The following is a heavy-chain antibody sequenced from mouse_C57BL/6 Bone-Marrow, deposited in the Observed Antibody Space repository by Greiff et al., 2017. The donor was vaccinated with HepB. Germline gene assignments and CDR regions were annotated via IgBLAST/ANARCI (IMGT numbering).Heavy chain of an antibody. CDR3: ANYYEGVWFAY. D-gene: IGHD1-1*01. Sequence: VQRVESGPGLVAPSQSLSITCTVSGFSLTSYGVSWVRQPPGKGLEWLGVIWGDGSTNYHSALISRLTISKDNSKSQVFLKLNSLQTDDTSTYYGANYYEGVWFAYWGQGTLVTVSA. CDR2: IWGDGST. CDR1: GFSLTSYG. V-gene: IGHV2-3*01. J-gene: IGHJ3*01.